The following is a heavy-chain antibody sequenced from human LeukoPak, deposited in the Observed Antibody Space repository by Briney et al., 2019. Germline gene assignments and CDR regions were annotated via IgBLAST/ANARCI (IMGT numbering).Heavy chain of an antibody. CDR3: AKASIVVTDYYGMDV. CDR2: IKQDETEK. D-gene: IGHD6-19*01. J-gene: IGHJ6*02. CDR1: GFTFSNFW. Sequence: GGSLRLSCTASGFTFSNFWMGWVRQAPGKGLEWVANIKQDETEKFYLGSVKGRFTISRDNAKNSLYLQMNSLRAEDTAVYYCAKASIVVTDYYGMDVWGQGTTVTVSS. V-gene: IGHV3-7*03.